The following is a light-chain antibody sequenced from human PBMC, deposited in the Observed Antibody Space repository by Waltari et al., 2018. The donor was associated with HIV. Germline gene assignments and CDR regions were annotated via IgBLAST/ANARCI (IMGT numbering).Light chain of an antibody. CDR3: VAWDDSLNGYV. CDR2: SNN. CDR1: SSNIGNNT. J-gene: IGLJ1*01. Sequence: QSVLTQPPSASGTPGQRVTISCSGSSSNIGNNTVNWYQRLPGTAPKLLIYSNNQRPSGVPDRFSGSKSDTSASLAISGLQSEDEAHYYCVAWDDSLNGYVFGTGTKVTVL. V-gene: IGLV1-44*01.